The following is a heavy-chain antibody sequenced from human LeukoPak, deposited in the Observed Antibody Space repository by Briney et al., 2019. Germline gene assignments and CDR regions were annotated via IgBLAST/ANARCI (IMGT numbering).Heavy chain of an antibody. Sequence: GGSLRLSCVASGFSFSDYSMNWVRQAPGKGLEWVSSINSRSNDIYYADSVKGRFTISRDNAKSSLYLQMNSLRAEDTAVYYCARDGRAYRYSSSWYPTPSWFDPWGQGTLVTVSS. J-gene: IGHJ5*02. CDR2: INSRSNDI. D-gene: IGHD6-13*01. V-gene: IGHV3-21*06. CDR3: ARDGRAYRYSSSWYPTPSWFDP. CDR1: GFSFSDYS.